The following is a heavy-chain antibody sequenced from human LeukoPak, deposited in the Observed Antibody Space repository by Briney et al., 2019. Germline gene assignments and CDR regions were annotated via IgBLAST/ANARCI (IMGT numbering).Heavy chain of an antibody. CDR2: IWYDGSNK. J-gene: IGHJ4*02. V-gene: IGHV3-33*01. D-gene: IGHD6-13*01. CDR1: GFTFSSYG. CDR3: ARDGQQLVPYYFDY. Sequence: GGSLRLSCAASGFTFSSYGMHRVRQAPGKGLEWVAVIWYDGSNKYYADSVKGRFTISRDNSKNTLYLQMNSLRAEDTAVYYCARDGQQLVPYYFDYWGQGTLVTVSS.